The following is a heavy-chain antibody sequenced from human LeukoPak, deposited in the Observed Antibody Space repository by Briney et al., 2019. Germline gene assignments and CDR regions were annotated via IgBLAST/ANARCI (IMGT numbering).Heavy chain of an antibody. CDR1: GYSISSGYY. D-gene: IGHD3-10*01. Sequence: SETLSLTCTVSGYSISSGYYWGWIRQPPGKGLEWIGSIYHSGSTYYNPSLKSRVTISVDTSKNQFSLKLSSVTAADTAVYYCARVTHYYGSGSYPYWGQGTLVTVSS. CDR3: ARVTHYYGSGSYPY. J-gene: IGHJ4*02. CDR2: IYHSGST. V-gene: IGHV4-38-2*02.